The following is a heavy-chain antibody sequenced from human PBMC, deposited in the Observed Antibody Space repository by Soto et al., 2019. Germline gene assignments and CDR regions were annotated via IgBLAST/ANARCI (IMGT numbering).Heavy chain of an antibody. J-gene: IGHJ4*02. D-gene: IGHD3-16*02. CDR2: ISAYNGNT. CDR3: ARGSTSYYDYVWGSYRTKKGFDY. Sequence: ASVKVSCKASGYTFTSYGISWVRQAPGQGLEWMGWISAYNGNTNYAQKLQGRVTMTTDTSTSTAYMELRSLRSDDTAVYYCARGSTSYYDYVWGSYRTKKGFDYWGQGTLVTVSS. V-gene: IGHV1-18*01. CDR1: GYTFTSYG.